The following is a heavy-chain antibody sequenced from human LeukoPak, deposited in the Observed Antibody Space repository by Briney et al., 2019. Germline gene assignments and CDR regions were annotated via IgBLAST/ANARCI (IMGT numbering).Heavy chain of an antibody. J-gene: IGHJ6*03. D-gene: IGHD3-9*01. CDR2: ISSSSSYI. CDR1: GFTFSSYS. CDR3: ARDLLTGIGFMDPYYMDV. Sequence: GGSLRLSCAASGFTFSSYSMNWVRQALGKGLEWVSSISSSSSYIYYADSVKGGFTISRDNAKNSLYLQMNSLRAEDTAVYYCARDLLTGIGFMDPYYMDVWGKGTTVTVSS. V-gene: IGHV3-21*01.